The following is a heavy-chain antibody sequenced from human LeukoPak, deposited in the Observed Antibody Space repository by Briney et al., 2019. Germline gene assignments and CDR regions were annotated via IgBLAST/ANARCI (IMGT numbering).Heavy chain of an antibody. CDR1: GFTFSDAW. V-gene: IGHV3-15*01. D-gene: IGHD7-27*01. Sequence: PGGSLRLSCAASGFTFSDAWMGWVRQAPGKGLEWVGRISTKTDGGTTDYAAPLKGRFTITRDDSKTTLYLQMNSLKTEDTAVYYCATEFWGSFNYWGQGTLATVSS. CDR2: ISTKTDGGTT. CDR3: ATEFWGSFNY. J-gene: IGHJ4*02.